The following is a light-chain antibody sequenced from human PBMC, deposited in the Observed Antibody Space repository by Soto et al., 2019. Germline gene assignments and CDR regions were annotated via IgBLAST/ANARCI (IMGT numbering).Light chain of an antibody. V-gene: IGLV2-14*01. J-gene: IGLJ1*01. Sequence: QSVLTQPASVSGSPGQSITISCTGTSSDVGGYNYVPWYQQHPGKAPKLMIFEVSNRPSGVSNRFSGSKSGNTASLTISGLQAEDEADYFCNSYGSTSTRYVFGTGTKVTVL. CDR1: SSDVGGYNY. CDR2: EVS. CDR3: NSYGSTSTRYV.